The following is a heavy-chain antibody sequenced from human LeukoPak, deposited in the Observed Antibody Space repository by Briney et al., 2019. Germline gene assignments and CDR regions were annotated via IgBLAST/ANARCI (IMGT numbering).Heavy chain of an antibody. CDR3: ATVLSDSRGWYHFDN. J-gene: IGHJ4*02. CDR2: ISGSGGST. Sequence: GGSLRLSCAASGFTFSSYAMSWVRQAPGKGLEWVSAISGSGGSTYYADSVKGRFTISRDNSKNTLYLQMNSLRAEDTAVYYCATVLSDSRGWYHFDNWGQGTLVTVSS. D-gene: IGHD6-19*01. CDR1: GFTFSSYA. V-gene: IGHV3-23*01.